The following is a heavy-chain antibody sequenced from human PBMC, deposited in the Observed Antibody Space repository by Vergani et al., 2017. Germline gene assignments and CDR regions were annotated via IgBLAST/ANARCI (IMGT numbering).Heavy chain of an antibody. Sequence: VQLVESGGGVVQPGRSLRLSCAASGFTFSSYGMHWVRQAPGKGLEWVSAISGSGGSTYYADSVKGRFTISRDNSKNTLYLQMNSLRAEDTAVYYCAKDLSLVVVVAATGDYWGQGTLVTVSS. CDR3: AKDLSLVVVVAATGDY. CDR2: ISGSGGST. V-gene: IGHV3-23*04. CDR1: GFTFSSYG. J-gene: IGHJ4*02. D-gene: IGHD2-15*01.